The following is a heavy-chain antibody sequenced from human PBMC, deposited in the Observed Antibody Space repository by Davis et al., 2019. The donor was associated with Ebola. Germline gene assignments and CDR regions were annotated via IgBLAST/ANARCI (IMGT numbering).Heavy chain of an antibody. CDR3: ARDQGYCSDTSCLLYDYYYMDV. V-gene: IGHV4-59*01. D-gene: IGHD2-2*01. CDR1: GASIISYY. CDR2: IYYSGST. Sequence: PSETLSLTCSVSGASIISYYWSWIRQPPGKGLEWIGHIYYSGSTKYNASLKNRVTISLDTSESQFTLKLSTVTATDTAVYYCARDQGYCSDTSCLLYDYYYMDVWGKGTTVTVSS. J-gene: IGHJ6*03.